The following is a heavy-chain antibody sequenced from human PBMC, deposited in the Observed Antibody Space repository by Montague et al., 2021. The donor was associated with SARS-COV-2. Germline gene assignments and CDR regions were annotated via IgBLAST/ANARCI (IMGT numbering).Heavy chain of an antibody. Sequence: SLRLSFAASGFIFSSYEMNWVRQAPGKGLEWISYISSSGGGSTKHYTDSVKGRFTISGGNAKNSLYLQMNSLRVEDTAIYYCARDRDWDDWCGMDVWGQGTTVTVSS. V-gene: IGHV3-48*03. CDR3: ARDRDWDDWCGMDV. CDR2: ISSSGGGSTK. D-gene: IGHD2-21*01. CDR1: GFIFSSYE. J-gene: IGHJ6*02.